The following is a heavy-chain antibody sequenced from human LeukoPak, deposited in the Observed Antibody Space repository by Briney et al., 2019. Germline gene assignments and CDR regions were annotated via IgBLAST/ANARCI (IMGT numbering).Heavy chain of an antibody. D-gene: IGHD2-2*01. J-gene: IGHJ4*02. CDR3: ARVKSTSWFDY. CDR1: GGSISSYY. CDR2: IYSDGST. V-gene: IGHV4-4*07. Sequence: SETLSLTCTVSGGSISSYYWSWIRQPAGKGLEWVGRIYSDGSTYSNPSSDPSLNSRVTISVDKSKNQFSLKVKSVTAADTAIYYCARVKSTSWFDYWGQGALVTVSS.